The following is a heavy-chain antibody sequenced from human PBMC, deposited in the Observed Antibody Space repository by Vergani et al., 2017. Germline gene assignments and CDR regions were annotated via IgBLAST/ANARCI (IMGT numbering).Heavy chain of an antibody. D-gene: IGHD3-9*01. CDR3: AREYYDILTGYYKGLDY. Sequence: QVQLVQSGAEVKKPGASVKVSCKASGYTFTGYYMHWVRQAPGQGLEWMGWINPNSGGTNYAQKFQGRVTMTRDTSISTAYMELSSLRSEDTAVYYCAREYYDILTGYYKGLDYWGQGTLVTVSS. CDR2: INPNSGGT. J-gene: IGHJ4*02. CDR1: GYTFTGYY. V-gene: IGHV1-2*02.